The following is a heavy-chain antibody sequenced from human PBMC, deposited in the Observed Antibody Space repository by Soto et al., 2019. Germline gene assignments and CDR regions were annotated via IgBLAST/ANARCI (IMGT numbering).Heavy chain of an antibody. CDR3: ARGNSVYCDYVRDYFDY. J-gene: IGHJ4*02. Sequence: QVQLVQSGAEVKKPGSSVKVSCKASGGTFSSYTISWVRQAPGQGLEWMGRIIPILGIANYAQKFQGRVTITADKSTSTAYMELSSLRSEDTAVYYCARGNSVYCDYVRDYFDYWGQGTLVTVSS. V-gene: IGHV1-69*02. CDR2: IIPILGIA. CDR1: GGTFSSYT. D-gene: IGHD4-17*01.